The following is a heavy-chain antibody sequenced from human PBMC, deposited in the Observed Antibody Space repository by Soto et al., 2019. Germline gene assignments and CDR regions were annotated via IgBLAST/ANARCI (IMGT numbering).Heavy chain of an antibody. Sequence: EVQLLESGGGLVQPGGSLRISCAASGFTFSSYAMSWVRQAPGKGLEWVSAISGSGGSTYYADSVKGRFTISRDNSKNTLYLQMNSLRAEDTAVYYCAQGMNLERAPQYYYYYYGMDVWCQGTTVTVSS. CDR1: GFTFSSYA. CDR2: ISGSGGST. J-gene: IGHJ6*02. V-gene: IGHV3-23*01. D-gene: IGHD1-1*01. CDR3: AQGMNLERAPQYYYYYYGMDV.